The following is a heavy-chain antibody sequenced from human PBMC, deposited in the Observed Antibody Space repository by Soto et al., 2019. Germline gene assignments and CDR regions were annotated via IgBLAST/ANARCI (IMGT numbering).Heavy chain of an antibody. J-gene: IGHJ4*02. CDR1: GYTFTSYG. D-gene: IGHD4-17*01. CDR3: ARDKVEGLRGYGDYAPFDY. CDR2: ISAYNGNT. V-gene: IGHV1-18*01. Sequence: QVQLVQSGAEVKKPGASVKVSCKAAGYTFTSYGISWVRQAPGQGLEWMGWISAYNGNTNYAQKFQGRGTMTTDTSTSTAYMELRSLRCDDTAVYYCARDKVEGLRGYGDYAPFDYGGQGTLVTVSS.